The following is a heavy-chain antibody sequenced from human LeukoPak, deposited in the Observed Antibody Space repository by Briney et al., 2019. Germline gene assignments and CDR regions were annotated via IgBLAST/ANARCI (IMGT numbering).Heavy chain of an antibody. CDR3: ASENGDFDAFDI. CDR1: GFTFSSYS. D-gene: IGHD4-17*01. Sequence: PGGSLRLSCAASGFTFSSYSMNWVRQAPGKGREWVSSISSSSSYIYYADSVKGRFTIPRDNAKNSLYLQMNSLRAEDTAVYYCASENGDFDAFDIWGQGTMVTVSS. CDR2: ISSSSSYI. V-gene: IGHV3-21*01. J-gene: IGHJ3*02.